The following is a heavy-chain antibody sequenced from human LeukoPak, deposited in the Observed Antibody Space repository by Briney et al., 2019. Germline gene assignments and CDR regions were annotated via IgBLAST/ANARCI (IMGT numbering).Heavy chain of an antibody. Sequence: IPSETLSLTCAVYGGSISGYYWSWIRQPPGKGLEWVGEIHYTGATSYNPSLKSRATISIETSKNQFSLKLSSVTAADTAVYYCAREEDIVVVPADQRGGWFDPWGQGTLVTVSS. CDR1: GGSISGYY. D-gene: IGHD2-2*01. V-gene: IGHV4-34*01. J-gene: IGHJ5*02. CDR3: AREEDIVVVPADQRGGWFDP. CDR2: IHYTGAT.